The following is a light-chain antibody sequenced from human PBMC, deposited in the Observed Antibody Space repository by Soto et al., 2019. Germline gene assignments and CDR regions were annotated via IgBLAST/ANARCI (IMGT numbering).Light chain of an antibody. V-gene: IGKV3-20*01. Sequence: ESVLTQSPGALSLSPGDIATLSCRASQPFSNSFLSWFQQIPGQSPRFLIYGASMRATGIPDRFSGSGSGTVFTLTISRLEPEYFAVYYRQQCGSSSTLGQGTRLEIK. J-gene: IGKJ5*01. CDR1: QPFSNSF. CDR2: GAS. CDR3: QQCGSSST.